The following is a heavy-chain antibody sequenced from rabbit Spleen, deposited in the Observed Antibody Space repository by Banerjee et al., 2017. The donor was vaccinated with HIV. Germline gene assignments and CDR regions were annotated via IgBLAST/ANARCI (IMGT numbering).Heavy chain of an antibody. J-gene: IGHJ6*01. Sequence: QSLAESGGDLVKPGASLTLTCKASGLDLSSRDWICWVRQAPGKGLEWIACIDTGSSGFTYFASWAKGRFTISKTSSTTVTLQMTSLTAADTATYFCARDTSSSFSSYGMDLWGPGTLVTVS. D-gene: IGHD1-1*01. V-gene: IGHV1S40*01. CDR3: ARDTSSSFSSYGMDL. CDR1: GLDLSSRDW. CDR2: IDTGSSGFT.